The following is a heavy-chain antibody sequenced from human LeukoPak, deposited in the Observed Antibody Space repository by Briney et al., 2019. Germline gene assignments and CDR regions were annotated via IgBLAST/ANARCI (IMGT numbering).Heavy chain of an antibody. J-gene: IGHJ4*02. Sequence: GGSPRLSCAASGFTFSSFEMNWVRQAPGKGLEWVSYMSNSGRTIYYTDSVKGRFTISRDNAKNSLYLQMNSLRAEDTAVYYCARDVGSGWFDYWGQGTLVTVSS. D-gene: IGHD6-19*01. V-gene: IGHV3-48*03. CDR1: GFTFSSFE. CDR3: ARDVGSGWFDY. CDR2: MSNSGRTI.